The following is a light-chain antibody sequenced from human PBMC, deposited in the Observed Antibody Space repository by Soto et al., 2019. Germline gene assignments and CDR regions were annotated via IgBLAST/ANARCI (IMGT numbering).Light chain of an antibody. CDR3: QQSYTTPVT. J-gene: IGKJ5*01. V-gene: IGKV1-39*01. Sequence: DIPMPQSPSSLSASVGNRVTITCRASQIISTYLNWYQQKPGKAPKLLIYAASSLQSGVPSRFSGSASGTAFTLPIHSLQPEDFATYYCQQSYTTPVTFGQGTRLEIK. CDR2: AAS. CDR1: QIISTY.